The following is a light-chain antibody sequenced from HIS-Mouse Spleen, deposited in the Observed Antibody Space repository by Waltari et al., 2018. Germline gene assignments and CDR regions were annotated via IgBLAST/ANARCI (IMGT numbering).Light chain of an antibody. CDR1: KLGDKY. CDR3: QAWDSSYSV. CDR2: QDS. J-gene: IGLJ2*01. V-gene: IGLV3-1*01. Sequence: SYELTQPPSVSVSPGQTASITCSGDKLGDKYACWYQQKPGQSPVLVIYQDSKRPSGIPDRFAGSNSGNTATLTISETQAMDEADYYCQAWDSSYSVFGGGTKLTVL.